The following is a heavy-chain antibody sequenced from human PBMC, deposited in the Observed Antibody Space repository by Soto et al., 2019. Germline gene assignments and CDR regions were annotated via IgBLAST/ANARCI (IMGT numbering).Heavy chain of an antibody. CDR3: AREGLRLGELSIGMDV. CDR2: IIPIFGTA. V-gene: IGHV1-69*13. CDR1: GCTFSSYA. J-gene: IGHJ6*02. Sequence: SVKVSCKASGCTFSSYAISWVRQAPGQGLEWMGGIIPIFGTANYAQKFQGRVTITADESTSTAYMELSSLRSEDTAVYYCAREGLRLGELSIGMDVWGQGTTVTVSS. D-gene: IGHD3-16*02.